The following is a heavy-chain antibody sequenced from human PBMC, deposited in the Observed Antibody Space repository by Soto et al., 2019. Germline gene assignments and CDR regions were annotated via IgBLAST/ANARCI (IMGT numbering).Heavy chain of an antibody. CDR2: IDYYGST. CDR1: GFPIPGYY. CDR3: ARYFDWTSGFDI. V-gene: IGHV4-59*01. Sequence: SETLSLTCTLLGFPIPGYYWSWIRQPPGKRLEWIGYIDYYGSTNYNPSLKSRVTISVDTSKKQFSLNLGSVTAADTATYYCARYFDWTSGFDIWGAGTMVT. J-gene: IGHJ3*02. D-gene: IGHD3-9*01.